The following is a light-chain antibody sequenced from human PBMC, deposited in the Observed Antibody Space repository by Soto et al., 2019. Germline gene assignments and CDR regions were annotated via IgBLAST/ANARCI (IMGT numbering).Light chain of an antibody. CDR2: SAS. CDR3: QQFNNWPPLT. CDR1: QFVSTN. V-gene: IGKV3-15*01. Sequence: EVVMTQSPATLSVSPGERATLSCRASQFVSTNLAWYQQKPGQAPRLLIYSASTRATGIPARFSGSGSGTEFNLTISSRQSEDSAVYYCQQFNNWPPLTFGGGTKVEIK. J-gene: IGKJ4*01.